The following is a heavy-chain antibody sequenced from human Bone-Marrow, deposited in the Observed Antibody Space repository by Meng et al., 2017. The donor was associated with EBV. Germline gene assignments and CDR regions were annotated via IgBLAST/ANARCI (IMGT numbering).Heavy chain of an antibody. D-gene: IGHD6-6*01. CDR2: ISSSSSYI. CDR3: ARGGSSFYDY. Sequence: EVQLVESGGGLGKPGGSXXLSCAASGFTFSSYSMNWVRQAPGKGLEWVSSISSSSSYINYADSVKGRFTISRDNAKNSLYLQMNSLRAEDTAVYYCARGGSSFYDYWGQGTLVTVSS. V-gene: IGHV3-21*01. J-gene: IGHJ4*02. CDR1: GFTFSSYS.